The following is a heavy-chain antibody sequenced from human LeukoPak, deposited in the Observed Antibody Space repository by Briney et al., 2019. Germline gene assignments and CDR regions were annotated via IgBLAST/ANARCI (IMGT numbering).Heavy chain of an antibody. D-gene: IGHD5-12*01. V-gene: IGHV1-2*02. CDR1: GGTFTNLA. J-gene: IGHJ5*02. CDR3: ARDSVATIGGQGFDP. CDR2: INPKSGGT. Sequence: ASVKVSCKASGGTFTNLAINWVRQAPGQGVEWMGWINPKSGGTNYIQKSQGRVTMTRDTSISTVYMELSRLRSDDTAVYYCARDSVATIGGQGFDPWGQGTLVTVSS.